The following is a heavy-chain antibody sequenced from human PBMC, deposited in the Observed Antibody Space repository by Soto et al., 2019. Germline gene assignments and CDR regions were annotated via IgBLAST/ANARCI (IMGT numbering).Heavy chain of an antibody. CDR3: AREGSYSAYNFAHGIQLWSFDF. J-gene: IGHJ4*02. CDR2: IFSSGST. V-gene: IGHV4-4*07. D-gene: IGHD5-18*01. CDR1: GGSINTFY. Sequence: SETLSLTCTVSGGSINTFYWSWVRQPAGKGLEWIGRIFSSGSTSFNPSLESRVAMSVDTSKNHFSLNLSSVTAADMAVYYCAREGSYSAYNFAHGIQLWSFDFWRKGALVTVSS.